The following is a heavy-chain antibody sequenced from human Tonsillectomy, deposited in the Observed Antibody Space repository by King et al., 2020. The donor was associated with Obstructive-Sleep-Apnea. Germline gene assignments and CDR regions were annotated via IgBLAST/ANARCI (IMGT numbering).Heavy chain of an antibody. J-gene: IGHJ4*02. V-gene: IGHV4-39*01. D-gene: IGHD3-22*01. CDR2: IYYSGST. CDR1: GGSISNSSHY. CDR3: ASPSFYYDSRGYPTNNPNFDY. Sequence: LQLQESGPGLVKPSETLSLTCTVSGGSISNSSHYWGWIRQPPGKGLEWIGSIYYSGSTYHNPSLKSRVTISVDTSKNQFSLKLTSVTAADTAVYYCASPSFYYDSRGYPTNNPNFDYWSQGTLVTVSS.